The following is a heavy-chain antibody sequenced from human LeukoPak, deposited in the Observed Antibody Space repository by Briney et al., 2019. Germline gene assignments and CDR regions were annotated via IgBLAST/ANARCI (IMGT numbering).Heavy chain of an antibody. CDR3: ARVGSDWSLDI. V-gene: IGHV3-48*01. Sequence: GGSLRLSCAASGFTVSSNYMSWVRQAPGKGLEWVSYISSYSSTIYYADSVKGRFTISRDNARNSLYLQMNSLRVEDTAVYYCARVGSDWSLDIWGQGTMVTVSS. CDR2: ISSYSSTI. CDR1: GFTVSSNY. J-gene: IGHJ3*02. D-gene: IGHD6-19*01.